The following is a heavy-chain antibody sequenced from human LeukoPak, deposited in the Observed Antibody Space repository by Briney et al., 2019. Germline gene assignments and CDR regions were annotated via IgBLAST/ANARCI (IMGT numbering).Heavy chain of an antibody. Sequence: ASVKVSCKPSGHIFTAYYIHWVRQAPGRGLEWMGWINPNNGGANFAQKFQGRVTFTRDSSISTVYMYLSRLRSDDTAVYYCARAGAAAVPDWYFDLWDRGTLVTVSS. V-gene: IGHV1-2*02. CDR1: GHIFTAYY. CDR2: INPNNGGA. D-gene: IGHD6-13*01. J-gene: IGHJ2*01. CDR3: ARAGAAAVPDWYFDL.